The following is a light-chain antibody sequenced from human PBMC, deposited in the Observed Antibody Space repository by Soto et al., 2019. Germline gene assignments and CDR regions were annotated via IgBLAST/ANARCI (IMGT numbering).Light chain of an antibody. CDR2: GAS. J-gene: IGKJ1*01. V-gene: IGKV3-20*01. CDR3: QQYGSSPQT. CDR1: QSVSSTY. Sequence: EIVLTQSPGTLSLSPGEGATLSCRASQSVSSTYLAWYQQKAGQAPRLLIYGASSRATGIPDRFSGSGSGTDFTRTISRLEPEDVAVYYCQQYGSSPQTFGQGTKVEIK.